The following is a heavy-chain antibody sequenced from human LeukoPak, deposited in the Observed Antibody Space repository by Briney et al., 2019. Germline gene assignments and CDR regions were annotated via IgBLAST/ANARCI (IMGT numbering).Heavy chain of an antibody. CDR2: IYYSGST. Sequence: PSETLSLTCTVSGGSIISSSYYWGWIRQPPGKGLEWIGSIYYSGSTYYNPPLKSRITISVDTSKNQFSLKLSSVTAADTAVYYCATLGYCSGGSCRYFDYWGQGTLVTVSS. V-gene: IGHV4-39*01. D-gene: IGHD2-15*01. CDR1: GGSIISSSYY. CDR3: ATLGYCSGGSCRYFDY. J-gene: IGHJ4*02.